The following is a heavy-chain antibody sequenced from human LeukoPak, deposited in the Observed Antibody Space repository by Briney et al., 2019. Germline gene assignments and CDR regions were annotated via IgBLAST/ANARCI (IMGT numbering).Heavy chain of an antibody. CDR1: EFTFSSYS. V-gene: IGHV3-48*01. J-gene: IGHJ4*02. Sequence: GGSLRLSCAASEFTFSSYSMNWVRQAPGKGLEWVSYITNSGNSKSYADSVKGRFTISRDNTKNSLYLQMNSLRAEDTAVYYCARGEYYYDSSCYYFDYWGQGTLVTVSS. CDR2: ITNSGNSK. D-gene: IGHD3-22*01. CDR3: ARGEYYYDSSCYYFDY.